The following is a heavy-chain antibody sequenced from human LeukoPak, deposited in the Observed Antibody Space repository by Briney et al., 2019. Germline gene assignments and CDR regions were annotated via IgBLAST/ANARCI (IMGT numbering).Heavy chain of an antibody. Sequence: GSLRLSCAASGFTFSSYSMNWVRQAPGKGLEWVSDISSSGSSIYYADSVKGRFTISRDNAKTSLYLQMNSLRAEDTAVYYCATDIVVAPGVIGFDYWGQGTLVTVSS. V-gene: IGHV3-48*01. CDR3: ATDIVVAPGVIGFDY. J-gene: IGHJ4*02. D-gene: IGHD2-2*01. CDR2: ISSSGSSI. CDR1: GFTFSSYS.